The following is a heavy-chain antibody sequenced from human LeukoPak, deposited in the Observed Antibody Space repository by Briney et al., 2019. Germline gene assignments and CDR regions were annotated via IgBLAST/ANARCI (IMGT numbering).Heavy chain of an antibody. CDR2: IIPMFGAV. CDR3: ARSPRSGYNDY. Sequence: WASVKVSCKASGGTFSSYAITWVRQAPGQGLQWMGGIIPMFGAVNYAQKFQGRVTITADKSTGTAYMELSSLRSDDTAVYYCARSPRSGYNDYWGQGTLVTVSS. V-gene: IGHV1-69*06. CDR1: GGTFSSYA. D-gene: IGHD5-12*01. J-gene: IGHJ4*02.